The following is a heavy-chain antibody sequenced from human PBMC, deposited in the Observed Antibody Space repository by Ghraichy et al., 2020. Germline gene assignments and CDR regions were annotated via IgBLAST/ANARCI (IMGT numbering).Heavy chain of an antibody. CDR3: ARTWGLNWYFDV. J-gene: IGHJ2*01. Sequence: SQTLSLTCAVYGGSFSGYCWTWLRQLPGRGPEWIGDIDHSGVTNYNPSLKSRVTLSVDASKNQFSLRLSSVTAADTAVYSCARTWGLNWYFDVWGRGTLVTVSS. V-gene: IGHV4-34*01. D-gene: IGHD7-27*01. CDR1: GGSFSGYC. CDR2: IDHSGVT.